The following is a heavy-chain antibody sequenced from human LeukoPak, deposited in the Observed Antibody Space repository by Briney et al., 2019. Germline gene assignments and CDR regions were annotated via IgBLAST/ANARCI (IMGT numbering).Heavy chain of an antibody. J-gene: IGHJ6*03. CDR2: IYTSGST. CDR3: ATYIGTVHYYMDV. CDR1: GGSFDSKY. Sequence: ASETLSLTCSVSGGSFDSKYWSWIRQPPGKGLEWIGYIYTSGSTNFNPSLRSRVAMSIGTSKNQFSLKVYSVTAADTAVYYCATYIGTVHYYMDVCGKGTAFIVSS. V-gene: IGHV4-4*09. D-gene: IGHD4-11*01.